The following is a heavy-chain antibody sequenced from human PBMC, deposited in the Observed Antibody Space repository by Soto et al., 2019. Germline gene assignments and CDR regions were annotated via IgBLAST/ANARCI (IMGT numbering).Heavy chain of an antibody. J-gene: IGHJ6*02. CDR1: GYSFTTYG. CDR3: AREGPASYYYYGMAV. CDR2: ISAYNGNT. Sequence: QVQLVQSGGEVKKPGASVKVSCKTSGYSFTTYGISWVRQAPGQGLEWMGWISAYNGNTNYAQELQDRVTMTTDTSTSTAYMELRRLRSDDTAVYYCAREGPASYYYYGMAVWGQGSTVTVSS. V-gene: IGHV1-18*01.